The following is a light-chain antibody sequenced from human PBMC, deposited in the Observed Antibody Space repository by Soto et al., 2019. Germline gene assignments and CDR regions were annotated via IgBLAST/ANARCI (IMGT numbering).Light chain of an antibody. CDR3: QQYNNWPPYT. CDR1: QGISSY. V-gene: IGKV1-9*01. Sequence: DIQLTQSPSFLSASVGDRVTITCRASQGISSYLAWYQQKPGKAPKLLIYAASTLQSGVPLRFSGSGSGTSFTLTISSLQPEDFATYYCQQYNNWPPYTFGQGTKLEIK. CDR2: AAS. J-gene: IGKJ2*01.